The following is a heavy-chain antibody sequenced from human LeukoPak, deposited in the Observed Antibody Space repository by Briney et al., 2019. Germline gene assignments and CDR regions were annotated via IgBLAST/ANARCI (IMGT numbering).Heavy chain of an antibody. CDR2: ITTSGGST. CDR3: AKDHYVSGRYDAFDI. J-gene: IGHJ3*02. CDR1: GFTFSSYA. V-gene: IGHV3-23*01. D-gene: IGHD3-10*01. Sequence: PGGSLRLSCAASGFTFSSYAMSWVRQAPGEGLEWVSSITTSGGSTYYADSVKGRFTISRDNAKNTLYLQMNSLRAEDTAGYYCAKDHYVSGRYDAFDIWGQGTMVTVSS.